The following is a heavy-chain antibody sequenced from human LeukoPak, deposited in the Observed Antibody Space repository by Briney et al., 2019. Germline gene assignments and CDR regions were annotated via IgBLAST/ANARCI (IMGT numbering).Heavy chain of an antibody. V-gene: IGHV3-30-3*01. Sequence: GGSLRLSCAASGFTFSSYAMHWVRQAPGKGLEWVAVISYDGSNKYYADSVKGRFTISRDNSKNTLYLQMNSLRAEDTAVYYCARGARVAVMVIWGQGTLVTVSS. CDR3: ARGARVAVMVI. CDR1: GFTFSSYA. J-gene: IGHJ4*02. CDR2: ISYDGSNK. D-gene: IGHD3-3*01.